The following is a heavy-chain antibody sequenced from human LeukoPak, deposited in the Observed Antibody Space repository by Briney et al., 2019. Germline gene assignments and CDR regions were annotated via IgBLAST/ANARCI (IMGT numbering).Heavy chain of an antibody. CDR1: GFTFSNAW. CDR2: IKSKTDGGTT. CDR3: TTETGTPVYYYYYYMDV. Sequence: PGGSLRHSCAASGFTFSNAWMSWVRQAPGKGLEWVGRIKSKTDGGTTDYAAPVKGRFTISRDDSKNTLYLQMNSLKTEDTAVYYCTTETGTPVYYYYYYMDVWGKGTTVTVSS. D-gene: IGHD1-7*01. J-gene: IGHJ6*03. V-gene: IGHV3-15*01.